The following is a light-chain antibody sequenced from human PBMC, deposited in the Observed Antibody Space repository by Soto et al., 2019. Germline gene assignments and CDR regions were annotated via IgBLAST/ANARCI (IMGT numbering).Light chain of an antibody. CDR1: QSVSSSY. CDR2: GAS. V-gene: IGKV3-20*01. Sequence: EIVLTQSPGTLSLSPGERATLSCRASQSVSSSYLAWYQQKPGQAPRLLIYGASSRATGIADRFSGSGSGTDFTLTISRLEPEDFAVYYWQQYVSSPYTFGQGTKLEIK. J-gene: IGKJ2*01. CDR3: QQYVSSPYT.